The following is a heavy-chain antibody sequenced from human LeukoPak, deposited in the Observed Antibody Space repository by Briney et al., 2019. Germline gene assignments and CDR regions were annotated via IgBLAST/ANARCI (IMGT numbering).Heavy chain of an antibody. J-gene: IGHJ4*02. D-gene: IGHD6-19*01. V-gene: IGHV3-23*01. Sequence: PGESLRLSCAASGFTFSSHSMNWVRQAPGQGLEWVSSISPSGSSTSYPDSVKGRFTISRDNANNTLYLQMNSLRTEDTAIYYCARRLLVAGRTDFSEYWGEGTLVTVSS. CDR2: ISPSGSST. CDR3: ARRLLVAGRTDFSEY. CDR1: GFTFSSHS.